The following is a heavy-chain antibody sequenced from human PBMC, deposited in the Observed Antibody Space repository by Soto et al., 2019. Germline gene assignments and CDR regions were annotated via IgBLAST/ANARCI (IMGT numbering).Heavy chain of an antibody. CDR2: IYYSGST. Sequence: QVQLQESGPGLVKPSQTLSLTCTVSGGSISSGGYYWSWIRQHPGKGLEWIGYIYYSGSTYYNPSLKSRVTISVDTSKTQFSLKLSSVTAADTAVYYCARDQISGYDSGYGMDVWGQGTTVTVSS. V-gene: IGHV4-31*03. D-gene: IGHD5-12*01. CDR3: ARDQISGYDSGYGMDV. J-gene: IGHJ6*02. CDR1: GGSISSGGYY.